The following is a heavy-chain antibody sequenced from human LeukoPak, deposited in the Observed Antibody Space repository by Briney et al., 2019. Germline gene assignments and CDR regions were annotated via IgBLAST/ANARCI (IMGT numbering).Heavy chain of an antibody. J-gene: IGHJ4*02. CDR3: ARSFDSSSWYFIATNFDD. CDR2: ISSSSSYI. CDR1: GFTFSSYS. V-gene: IGHV3-21*01. Sequence: GGSLRLSCAASGFTFSSYSMNWVRQAPGKGLEWVSSISSSSSYIYYADSVKGRFTISRDNAKNSLYLQMNSLRAEDTAVYYCARSFDSSSWYFIATNFDDWGQGTLVTVSS. D-gene: IGHD6-13*01.